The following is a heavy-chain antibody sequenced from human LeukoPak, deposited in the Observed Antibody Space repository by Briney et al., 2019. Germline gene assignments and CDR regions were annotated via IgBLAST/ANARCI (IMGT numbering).Heavy chain of an antibody. CDR2: INHSGST. Sequence: SETLSLTCAVYGGSLSGYYWSWIRQPPGKGLEWIGEINHSGSTNYNPSLKSRVTISVDTSKNQSSLKLSSVTAADTAVYYCARLGYYYDSSGYRDYWGQGTLVTVSS. CDR3: ARLGYYYDSSGYRDY. J-gene: IGHJ4*02. CDR1: GGSLSGYY. D-gene: IGHD3-22*01. V-gene: IGHV4-34*01.